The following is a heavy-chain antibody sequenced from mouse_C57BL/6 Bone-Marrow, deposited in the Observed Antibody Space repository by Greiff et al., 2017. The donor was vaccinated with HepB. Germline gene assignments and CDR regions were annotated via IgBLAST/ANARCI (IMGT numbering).Heavy chain of an antibody. CDR3: TTAYYSNYVSVLWFAY. J-gene: IGHJ3*01. CDR1: GFNIKDDY. CDR2: IDPEKGDT. V-gene: IGHV14-4*01. Sequence: VQLQQSGAELVRPGASVKLSCTASGFNIKDDYMHWVKQRPEQGLEWIGWIDPEKGDTEYASKFQGKATITADTSSNTAYLQLSSLTSEDTAVYYCTTAYYSNYVSVLWFAYWGQGTLVTVSA. D-gene: IGHD2-5*01.